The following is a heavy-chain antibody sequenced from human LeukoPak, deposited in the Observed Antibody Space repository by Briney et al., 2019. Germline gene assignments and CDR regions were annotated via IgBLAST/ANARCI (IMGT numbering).Heavy chain of an antibody. J-gene: IGHJ4*02. CDR1: GFTFSIYA. Sequence: PGGALRLSCAASGFTFSIYAMHWVRQAPGKGLEGGAVISYDGSNKYYADSVKGRFTISRDNSKNTLYLQINSLRAEDKAVYYCARDGGDFWSGYYPASWLHYWGQGPLVTVSS. CDR3: ARDGGDFWSGYYPASWLHY. D-gene: IGHD3-3*01. V-gene: IGHV3-30*14. CDR2: ISYDGSNK.